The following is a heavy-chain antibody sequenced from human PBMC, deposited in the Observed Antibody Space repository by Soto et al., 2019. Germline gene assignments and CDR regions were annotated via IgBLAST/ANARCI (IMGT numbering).Heavy chain of an antibody. Sequence: QVQLQESGPGLVKPSQTLSLTCTVSGGSISSGDYYWSWIRQPPGKGLEWIGYIYYSGSTYYNPSLKSRVTISVDTSKNQFSLKLSSVTAADTAVYYCARVPPYYDSSGWAPGWFDPWGQGTPVTVSS. CDR1: GGSISSGDYY. CDR2: IYYSGST. J-gene: IGHJ5*02. D-gene: IGHD3-22*01. CDR3: ARVPPYYDSSGWAPGWFDP. V-gene: IGHV4-30-4*01.